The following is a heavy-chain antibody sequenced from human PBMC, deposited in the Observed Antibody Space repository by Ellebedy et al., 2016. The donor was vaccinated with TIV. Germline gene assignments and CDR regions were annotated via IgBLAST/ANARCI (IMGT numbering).Heavy chain of an antibody. CDR2: IWYDGSNK. CDR1: GFTFSSYG. V-gene: IGHV3-33*08. D-gene: IGHD2-15*01. Sequence: PGGSLRLSCAASGFTFSSYGMHWVRQAPGKGLEWVAVIWYDGSNKYYADSVKGRFTISRDNSKNTLYLQMNSLRAEDTAVYYCARGYCSGGSCYGPSFGYFDLWGRGTLVTVSS. CDR3: ARGYCSGGSCYGPSFGYFDL. J-gene: IGHJ2*01.